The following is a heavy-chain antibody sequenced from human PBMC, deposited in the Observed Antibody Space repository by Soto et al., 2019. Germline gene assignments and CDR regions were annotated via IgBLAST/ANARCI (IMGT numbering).Heavy chain of an antibody. CDR1: GGSISSGGYY. CDR2: INYSGNT. J-gene: IGHJ6*02. V-gene: IGHV4-31*03. Sequence: QVQLQESGPGLVKPSQTLSLTCSVSGGSISSGGYYWSWIRQHPGKGLEWIGYINYSGNTYYNPSLKSRLTMSVDTSKNKYSLKLSSVTDADTAVYSCASLGPYHAMAVWGQGTTVTASS. CDR3: ASLGPYHAMAV. D-gene: IGHD3-16*01.